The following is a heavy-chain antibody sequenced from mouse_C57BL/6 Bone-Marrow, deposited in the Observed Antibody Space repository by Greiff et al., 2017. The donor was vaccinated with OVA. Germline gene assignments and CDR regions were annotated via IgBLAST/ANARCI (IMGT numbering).Heavy chain of an antibody. D-gene: IGHD2-4*01. J-gene: IGHJ3*01. Sequence: QVHVKQPGAELVKPGASVKVSCKASGYTFTSYWMHWVKQRPGQGLEWIGRIHPSDSDTNYNQKFKGKATLTVDKSSSTAYMQLSSLPSEDSAVYYCAIIDYDYERGSAWFADWGQGTLVTVAA. CDR2: IHPSDSDT. V-gene: IGHV1-74*01. CDR3: AIIDYDYERGSAWFAD. CDR1: GYTFTSYW.